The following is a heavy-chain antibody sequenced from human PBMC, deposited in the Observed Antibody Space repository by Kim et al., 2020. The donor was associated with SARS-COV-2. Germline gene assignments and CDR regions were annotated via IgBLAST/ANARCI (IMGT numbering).Heavy chain of an antibody. CDR2: TTRSEDGS. Sequence: GGSLRLSCSGSGFTFSDYAIYWVRRAPGKGLEYVSATTRSEDGSFYADSVEGSFTVSRDNSKNTLYLLMNSLRLEGTSIYLCVRYGRDYGAVHWGEGILVPVSS. CDR1: GFTFSDYA. D-gene: IGHD4-17*01. J-gene: IGHJ4*02. CDR3: VRYGRDYGAVH. V-gene: IGHV3-64D*06.